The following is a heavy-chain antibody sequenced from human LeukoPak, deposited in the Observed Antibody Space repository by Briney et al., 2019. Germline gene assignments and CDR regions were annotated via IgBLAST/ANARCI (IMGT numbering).Heavy chain of an antibody. V-gene: IGHV4-4*02. J-gene: IGHJ3*02. CDR2: IFHGGST. Sequence: SGTLSLTCAVSGGSISSNNWWSWVRQPPGKGLEWIGEIFHGGSTNYNPSLMSRVTVSVDKSKNQFSLKLSSVTAADTAVYYCARERLKYGSGSYGAFDIWGQGTMVTVSS. CDR1: GGSISSNNW. D-gene: IGHD3-10*01. CDR3: ARERLKYGSGSYGAFDI.